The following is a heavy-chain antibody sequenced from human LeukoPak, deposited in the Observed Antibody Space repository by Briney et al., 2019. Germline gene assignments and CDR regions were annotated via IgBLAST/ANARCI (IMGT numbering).Heavy chain of an antibody. J-gene: IGHJ4*02. CDR3: ARSSYFGYFDY. V-gene: IGHV4-61*02. Sequence: TLSLTCAVSGGSISSSSYYWSWIRQPAGKGLEWIGRIYTSGSTNYNPSLKSRVTMSVDTSKNQFSLKLSSVTAADTAVYYCARSSYFGYFDYWGQGTLVTVSS. CDR2: IYTSGST. D-gene: IGHD3-9*01. CDR1: GGSISSSSYY.